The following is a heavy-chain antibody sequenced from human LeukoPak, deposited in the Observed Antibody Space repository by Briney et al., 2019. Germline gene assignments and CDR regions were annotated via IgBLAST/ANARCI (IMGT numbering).Heavy chain of an antibody. CDR2: INGDGSET. D-gene: IGHD3-22*01. V-gene: IGHV3-7*01. CDR1: RFTLSNYW. CDR3: ARDTSYYDSRNQYDSNDV. J-gene: IGHJ3*01. Sequence: PGGSLRLSCAAYRFTLSNYWMTWVRQAPGKGLEWMANINGDGSETHYVDSVEGRFTISRDKAKDSLYLQMNSLRAEDTAIYYCARDTSYYDSRNQYDSNDVWGQGIMVTVSS.